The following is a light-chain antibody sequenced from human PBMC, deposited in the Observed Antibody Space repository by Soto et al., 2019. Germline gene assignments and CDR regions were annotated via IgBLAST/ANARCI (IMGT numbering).Light chain of an antibody. CDR2: GAS. V-gene: IGKV3-15*01. J-gene: IGKJ1*01. Sequence: EIVFTHCPSTVSVYLGETVTXTCRASHSVSVDLAWYQQTPGQAPRLLIYGASTLATGIPARFSGSGSGTEFTLTISSLQPEDFAVCYCQQYGSSPLTFGQGTKVDIK. CDR3: QQYGSSPLT. CDR1: HSVSVD.